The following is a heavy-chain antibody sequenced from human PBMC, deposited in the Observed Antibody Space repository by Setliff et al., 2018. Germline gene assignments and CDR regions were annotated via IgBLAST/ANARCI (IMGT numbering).Heavy chain of an antibody. CDR3: ATDGPVLNGDYIS. D-gene: IGHD3-10*01. V-gene: IGHV4-39*07. CDR1: GAFISTTYYY. J-gene: IGHJ5*02. Sequence: SETLSLTCSVSGAFISTTYYYWDWIRQSPEKGLEWIGTIYQNGITYYNPSVKSRVTISVDKSKNQFSLSLRSVTAADTAVYYCATDGPVLNGDYISWGQGTLVTVSS. CDR2: IYQNGIT.